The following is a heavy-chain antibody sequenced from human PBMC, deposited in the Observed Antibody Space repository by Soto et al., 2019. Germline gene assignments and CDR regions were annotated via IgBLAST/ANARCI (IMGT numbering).Heavy chain of an antibody. CDR3: ARENLGHTVTTDYGMDV. CDR1: GFTFSSYA. CDR2: ISYDGSNK. J-gene: IGHJ6*02. D-gene: IGHD4-4*01. Sequence: GGSLRLSCAASGFTFSSYAMHWVRQAPGKGLEWVAVISYDGSNKYYADSVKGRFTISRDNSKNTLYLQMNSLRAEDTAVYYCARENLGHTVTTDYGMDVWGQGTTVTVSS. V-gene: IGHV3-30-3*01.